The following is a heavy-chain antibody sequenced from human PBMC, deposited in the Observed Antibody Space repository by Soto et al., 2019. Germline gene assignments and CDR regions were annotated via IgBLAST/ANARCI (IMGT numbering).Heavy chain of an antibody. Sequence: QVQLVESGGGVVQPGRSLRLSCAASGFTFSSYGMHWVRQAPGKGLEWVAVISYDGSNKYYADSVKGRFTISRDNSKNTLYLQMXXXXXXXXXXXXXXXXXXXXXXGQGTLVTVSS. J-gene: IGHJ4*02. CDR1: GFTFSSYG. CDR2: ISYDGSNK. V-gene: IGHV3-30*03. CDR3: XXXXXXXX.